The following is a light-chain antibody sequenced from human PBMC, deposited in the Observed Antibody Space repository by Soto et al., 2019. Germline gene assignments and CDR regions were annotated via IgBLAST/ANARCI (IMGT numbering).Light chain of an antibody. CDR3: QQYNNWPPWT. CDR1: QSVSSN. CDR2: GAS. Sequence: EIVMTQSPATLSVSPGERATLSCRASQSVSSNLAWYQQKPGQAPRLLIYGASTRATGIPARFSGSGSGTEFTLTISRLQSEDFAVYYCQQYNNWPPWTFGQGPKVDIE. J-gene: IGKJ1*01. V-gene: IGKV3-15*01.